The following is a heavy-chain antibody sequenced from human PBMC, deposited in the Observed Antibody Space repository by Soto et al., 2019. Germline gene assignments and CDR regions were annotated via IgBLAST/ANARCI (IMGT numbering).Heavy chain of an antibody. CDR3: ATMGSPGTGLYYFDY. Sequence: PSETLSLTCTVPGGSISSGGYYWSWIRHHPGKGLEWIGYIYYSGSTYYNPSLKSRVTISVDTSKNQFSLKLSSVTAADTAVYYCATMGSPGTGLYYFDYWGQGTLVTVS. D-gene: IGHD3-10*01. V-gene: IGHV4-31*03. CDR1: GGSISSGGYY. CDR2: IYYSGST. J-gene: IGHJ4*02.